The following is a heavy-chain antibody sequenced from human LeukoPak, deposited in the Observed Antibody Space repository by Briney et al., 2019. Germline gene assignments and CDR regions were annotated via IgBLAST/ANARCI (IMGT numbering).Heavy chain of an antibody. CDR3: AKDHAPLTYYYDSSGYD. Sequence: GGSLRLSCAASGFTFSSYWMNWVRQALGKGLEWVANIKQDGSEKYFVDSVRGRFTISRDNAKNSLYLQMNSLRAEDTAVYYCAKDHAPLTYYYDSSGYDWGQGTLVTVSS. D-gene: IGHD3-22*01. J-gene: IGHJ4*02. CDR2: IKQDGSEK. CDR1: GFTFSSYW. V-gene: IGHV3-7*01.